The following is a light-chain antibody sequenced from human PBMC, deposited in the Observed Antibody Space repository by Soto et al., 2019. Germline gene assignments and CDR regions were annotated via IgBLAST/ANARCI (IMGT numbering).Light chain of an antibody. V-gene: IGKV1-5*03. CDR2: KAS. Sequence: DIQMTQSPSTLSASVGDRVTITCRASQSISSWLAWYQQKPGTAPKLLIYKASSLQSGVPSRFSGSGSGTEITLTISSLQPDDFATYYCKQYSSYPYTFGQGTMLEI. CDR3: KQYSSYPYT. CDR1: QSISSW. J-gene: IGKJ2*01.